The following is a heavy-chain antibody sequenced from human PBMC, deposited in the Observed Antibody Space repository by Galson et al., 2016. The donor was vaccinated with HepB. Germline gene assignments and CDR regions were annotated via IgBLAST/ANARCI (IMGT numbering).Heavy chain of an antibody. CDR2: LFTGGET. CDR3: VRHQGVNAGLENKNIESYGADM. V-gene: IGHV3-53*01. CDR1: GFTVRSYY. D-gene: IGHD2/OR15-2a*01. J-gene: IGHJ6*02. Sequence: SLRLSCAVSGFTVRSYYMTWVRQAPGKGLEWVATLFTGGETYYTDAVKGRFTISRDEAENTFHLQANSLRAEDTAIYYCVRHQGVNAGLENKNIESYGADMWGQGTTVTVSS.